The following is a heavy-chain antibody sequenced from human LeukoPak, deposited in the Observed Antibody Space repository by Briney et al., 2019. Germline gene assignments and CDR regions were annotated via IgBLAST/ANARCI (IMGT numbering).Heavy chain of an antibody. D-gene: IGHD4-11*01. CDR2: IYSGGST. CDR1: GFTFSNYA. Sequence: GGSLRLSCAASGFTFSNYAVGWVRQAPGKGLEWVSVIYSGGSTYYADSVKGRVAISRDNSNNTVFLQMNIVRAEDTAVYYCARSYSNHLFGMDVWGQGTTVTVSS. V-gene: IGHV3-66*01. CDR3: ARSYSNHLFGMDV. J-gene: IGHJ6*02.